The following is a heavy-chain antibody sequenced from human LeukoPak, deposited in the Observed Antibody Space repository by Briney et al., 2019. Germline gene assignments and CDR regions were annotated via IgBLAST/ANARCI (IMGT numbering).Heavy chain of an antibody. CDR3: AKVVWEHPKRAFDI. CDR1: GFTFSSYA. V-gene: IGHV3-23*01. J-gene: IGHJ3*02. CDR2: LSGGAGST. Sequence: GGSLRLSCAASGFTFSSYAMSWVRQAPGKGLEWVSVLSGGAGSTYYADSVKGRFTISRDNSKNTLYLQMNSLRAEDTAVYYCAKVVWEHPKRAFDIWGQGTMVTVSS. D-gene: IGHD1-26*01.